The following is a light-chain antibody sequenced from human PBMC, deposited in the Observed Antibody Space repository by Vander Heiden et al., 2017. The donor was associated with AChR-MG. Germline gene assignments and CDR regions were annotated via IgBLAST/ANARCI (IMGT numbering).Light chain of an antibody. CDR2: AAS. J-gene: IGKJ1*01. V-gene: IGKV1-27*01. Sequence: DIQMTQSPSSLSASVGDRVNITCRASQGISSYLAWYQQKPGKVPKRLIYAASTLQSGVPSRFSGSGSGTDFTLTISSLQPEDVATYYCQKYNSAPWTFGQGTKVEIK. CDR1: QGISSY. CDR3: QKYNSAPWT.